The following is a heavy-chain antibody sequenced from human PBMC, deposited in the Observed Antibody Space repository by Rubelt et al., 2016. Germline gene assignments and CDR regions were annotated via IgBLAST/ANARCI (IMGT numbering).Heavy chain of an antibody. V-gene: IGHV3-23*01. CDR2: VYGAGGTT. Sequence: EVQLLESGGGFIQPGGSLRLSCAASGFTFSSFAMSWVRQAPGKGLEWVSSVYGAGGTTNNADSLKGRLTISRDKSKNTVYLQMNSLRAADTAIYYCARGYIEPDYWGQGTLVTVSS. CDR3: ARGYIEPDY. D-gene: IGHD1-1*01. CDR1: GFTFSSFA. J-gene: IGHJ4*02.